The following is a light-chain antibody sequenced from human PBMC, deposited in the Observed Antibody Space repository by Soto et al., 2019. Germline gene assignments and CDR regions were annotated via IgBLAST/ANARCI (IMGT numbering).Light chain of an antibody. J-gene: IGKJ5*01. V-gene: IGKV3D-20*01. CDR1: QSVSSSY. CDR3: QQYGSSPIT. CDR2: DAS. Sequence: EIILTHSPATLSLSPGERATLSFGSSQSVSSSYVAWYQHRPGLAPRLLIHDASSRATGIPDRFSGTKSGTDFTLTIRRLEPEDAAVYYCQQYGSSPITFGQGTRLEIK.